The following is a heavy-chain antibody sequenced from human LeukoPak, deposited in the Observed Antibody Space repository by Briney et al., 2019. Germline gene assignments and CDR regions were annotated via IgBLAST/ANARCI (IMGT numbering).Heavy chain of an antibody. J-gene: IGHJ4*02. CDR1: GGSISSSNW. V-gene: IGHV4-4*02. Sequence: PSETLSLTCAVSGGSISSSNWWSWVRQPPGKGLEWIGEIYHSGSTNYNPSLKSRVTISVDKSKNQFSLKLSSVTAADTAVYYCAKYSSSSRAVFYWGQGTLVTVSP. CDR2: IYHSGST. D-gene: IGHD6-6*01. CDR3: AKYSSSSRAVFY.